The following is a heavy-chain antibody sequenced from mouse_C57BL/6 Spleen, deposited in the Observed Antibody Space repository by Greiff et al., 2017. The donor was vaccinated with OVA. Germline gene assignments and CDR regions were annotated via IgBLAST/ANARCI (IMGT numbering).Heavy chain of an antibody. CDR3: AGYSNYAYGY. CDR2: ISYDGSN. J-gene: IGHJ2*01. V-gene: IGHV3-6*01. CDR1: GYSITSGYY. D-gene: IGHD2-5*01. Sequence: EVQLQQSGPGLVKPSQSLSLTCSVTGYSITSGYYWNWIRQFPGNKLEWMGYISYDGSNNYNPSLKNRISITRDTSKNQFFLKLNSVTTEDTATYYCAGYSNYAYGYWGQGTTLTVSS.